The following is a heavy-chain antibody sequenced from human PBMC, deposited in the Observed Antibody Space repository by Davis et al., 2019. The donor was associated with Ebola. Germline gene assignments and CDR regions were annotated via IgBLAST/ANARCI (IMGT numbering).Heavy chain of an antibody. CDR2: ISSWSNYI. Sequence: GESLKISCAASGFTFSRYTMNWVRQAPGKGLEWVSSISSWSNYIYYADSVKGRFTISRDNSKSTLYLQMNSLRAEDTAVYYCAKVLYDYDSSGYYWDYYNYGMDVWGKGTTVTVSS. CDR3: AKVLYDYDSSGYYWDYYNYGMDV. CDR1: GFTFSRYT. J-gene: IGHJ6*04. D-gene: IGHD3-22*01. V-gene: IGHV3-21*04.